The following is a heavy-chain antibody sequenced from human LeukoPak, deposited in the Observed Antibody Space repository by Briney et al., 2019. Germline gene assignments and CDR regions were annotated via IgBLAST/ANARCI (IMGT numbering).Heavy chain of an antibody. CDR2: ISGSGGST. J-gene: IGHJ4*02. CDR3: AKGYYGSGSYRGLFDY. D-gene: IGHD3-10*01. CDR1: EFTFSSYA. Sequence: GGSLRLSCAASEFTFSSYAMNWVRQAPGKGLEWVSAISGSGGSTYYADSVKGRFTISRDNSKNTLCLQMNSLRAEDTAVYYCAKGYYGSGSYRGLFDYWGQGTLVTVSS. V-gene: IGHV3-23*01.